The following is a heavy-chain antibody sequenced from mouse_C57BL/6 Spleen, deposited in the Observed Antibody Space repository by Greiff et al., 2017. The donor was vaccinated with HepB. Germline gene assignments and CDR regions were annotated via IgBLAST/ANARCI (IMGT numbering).Heavy chain of an antibody. CDR3: ARSGDGKTWFAY. CDR2: INPSSGYT. J-gene: IGHJ3*01. CDR1: GYTFTSYT. Sequence: QVQLQQSGAELARPGASVKMSCKASGYTFTSYTMHWVKQRPGQGLEWIGYINPSSGYTKYNQKFKDKATLTADKSSSTAYMQLSSLTSEDSAVYDCARSGDGKTWFAYWGQGTLVTVSA. V-gene: IGHV1-4*01. D-gene: IGHD3-1*01.